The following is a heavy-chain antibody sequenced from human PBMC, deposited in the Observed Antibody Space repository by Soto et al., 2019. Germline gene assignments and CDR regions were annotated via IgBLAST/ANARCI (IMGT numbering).Heavy chain of an antibody. CDR3: ATVGTGSYNWFDP. J-gene: IGHJ5*02. D-gene: IGHD1-26*01. CDR1: GFTFSSYW. V-gene: IGHV3-74*01. CDR2: INSDGTTT. Sequence: EVQLVKSGGGLVQPGGSLRLSCAASGFTFSSYWMHWVRQAPGKGLVWVSRINSDGTTTTYADPVKGRFTISRDNAKNTVYLQMNSLRAEDTAVYYCATVGTGSYNWFDPWGRGTLVTVSS.